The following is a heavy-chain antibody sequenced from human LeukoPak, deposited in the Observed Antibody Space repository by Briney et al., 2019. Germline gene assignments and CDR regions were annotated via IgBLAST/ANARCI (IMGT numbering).Heavy chain of an antibody. CDR3: TKGQRGNSGYFYFDQ. V-gene: IGHV3-23*01. D-gene: IGHD3-22*01. CDR1: GFTFSSYA. J-gene: IGHJ4*02. CDR2: ISNSGGST. Sequence: GGSLRLSCAASGFTFSSYAMRWVRQIPGKGLEWVSAISNSGGSTYYADSVKGRFTISRDNSIDTVYLQMNSLRAEDTAIYYCTKGQRGNSGYFYFDQWGQGTLVTVSS.